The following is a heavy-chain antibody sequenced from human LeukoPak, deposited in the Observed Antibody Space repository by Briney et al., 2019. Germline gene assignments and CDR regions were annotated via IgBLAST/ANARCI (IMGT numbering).Heavy chain of an antibody. Sequence: GGSLRLSCAASGFTFNSYWMSWVRQAPGKGLEWVANIKQDGSEKYYVDSVKGRFTISRDNAKNSLYLQMNSLRAEDTAVYYCARDVLGYIVATSPFDYWGQGTLVTVSS. D-gene: IGHD5-12*01. CDR1: GFTFNSYW. J-gene: IGHJ4*02. CDR2: IKQDGSEK. V-gene: IGHV3-7*01. CDR3: ARDVLGYIVATSPFDY.